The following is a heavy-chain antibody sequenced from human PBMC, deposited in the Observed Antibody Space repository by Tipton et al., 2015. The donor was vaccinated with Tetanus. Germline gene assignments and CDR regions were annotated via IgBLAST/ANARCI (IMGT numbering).Heavy chain of an antibody. J-gene: IGHJ4*02. CDR2: IYSYSGST. Sequence: TLSLTCTVSGGSISSGTFYWNWIRQPPGKGLEWVGSIYSYSGSTFQNPSLKSRVTISLDTSKNQFSLKLSSVTAADTAVYFCAGVTAQRTELYFDHWGQGTLVTVSS. CDR3: AGVTAQRTELYFDH. V-gene: IGHV4-39*07. CDR1: GGSISSGTFY. D-gene: IGHD6-13*01.